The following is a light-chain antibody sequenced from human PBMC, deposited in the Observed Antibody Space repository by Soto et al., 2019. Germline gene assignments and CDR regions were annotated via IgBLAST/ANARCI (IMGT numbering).Light chain of an antibody. CDR1: NSDVGAYNL. J-gene: IGLJ2*01. CDR2: DVS. CDR3: ISYSGSSTLVV. Sequence: QSALTQPASVSGSPGQSIAISCTGTNSDVGAYNLVSWYQQHPGKAPKLMIYDVSIRPSGVSTRFSGSKSGNTASLTISGLQADDEADYYCISYSGSSTLVVFGGGTKLTVL. V-gene: IGLV2-14*03.